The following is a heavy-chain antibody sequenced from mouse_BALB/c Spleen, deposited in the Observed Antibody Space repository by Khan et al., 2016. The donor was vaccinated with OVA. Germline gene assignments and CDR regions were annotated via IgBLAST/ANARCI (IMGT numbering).Heavy chain of an antibody. CDR1: GHTIKDTY. CDR3: ARMTGK. V-gene: IGHV14-3*02. CDR2: IDPPNGNT. J-gene: IGHJ2*01. Sequence: EVELVESGAELEKPGATVKLSCTASGHTIKDTYMHWLKQWPEQGLEWIGRIDPPNGNTKYDPKFQGKVTITAETSANTAYLQLSSLKSEDTALHYCARMTGKWGQGTTLTVSS.